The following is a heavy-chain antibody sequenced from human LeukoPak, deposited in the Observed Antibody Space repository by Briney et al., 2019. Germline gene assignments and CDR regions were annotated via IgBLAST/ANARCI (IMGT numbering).Heavy chain of an antibody. D-gene: IGHD6-13*01. CDR3: ARDRGAAAGN. J-gene: IGHJ4*02. Sequence: SGGSLRLSCAASGFNVSNNYMSWVRQAPGKGLEWVSVIYRGGSTYYADSVKGRFTMSRDNSKNTVYLQMDSLRAEDTAVHYCARDRGAAAGNWGQGTLVTVSS. CDR2: IYRGGST. CDR1: GFNVSNNY. V-gene: IGHV3-53*01.